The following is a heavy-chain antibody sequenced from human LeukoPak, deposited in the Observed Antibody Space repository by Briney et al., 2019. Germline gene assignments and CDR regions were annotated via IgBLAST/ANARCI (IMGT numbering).Heavy chain of an antibody. CDR3: VKDIKVVSQADAFDI. Sequence: AGGSLRLSCAASGFTFSSYWMHWVRQTPGKGLVWVSRINTDGSYTSYADSVKGRFTISRDNAKNSLYLQMNSLRAEDTALYYCVKDIKVVSQADAFDIWGQGTMVTVSS. J-gene: IGHJ3*02. V-gene: IGHV3-74*01. D-gene: IGHD1-14*01. CDR1: GFTFSSYW. CDR2: INTDGSYT.